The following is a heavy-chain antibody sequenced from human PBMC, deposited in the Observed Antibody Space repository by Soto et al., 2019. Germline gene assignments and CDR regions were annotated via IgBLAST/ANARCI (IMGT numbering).Heavy chain of an antibody. V-gene: IGHV3-33*01. CDR1: GFNFSSYG. Sequence: PWGSLRLSCEASGFNFSSYGIHWVRQDPGKGLEWVAIIWNDGSNEYYADSVKGRFTISRDNSKNTVYLQVSKLRAEDTAVYFCARDQTDSGGYSDSWGQGTLVTVSS. CDR2: IWNDGSNE. J-gene: IGHJ4*02. D-gene: IGHD3-22*01. CDR3: ARDQTDSGGYSDS.